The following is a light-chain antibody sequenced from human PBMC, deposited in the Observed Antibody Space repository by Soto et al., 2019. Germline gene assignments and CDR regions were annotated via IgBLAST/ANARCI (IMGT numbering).Light chain of an antibody. CDR1: SPNIGAGYD. V-gene: IGLV1-40*01. CDR2: GKI. J-gene: IGLJ2*01. Sequence: QSVRTQPPSVSGAHGKRVTISATGSSPNIGAGYDLPGYQLLPGTATKLLIYGKIYRPSGVPDRFAGSKSGPSASLHITGLQAEDEADYYCQYYDLSLSHVVFGGGPKLTVL. CDR3: QYYDLSLSHVV.